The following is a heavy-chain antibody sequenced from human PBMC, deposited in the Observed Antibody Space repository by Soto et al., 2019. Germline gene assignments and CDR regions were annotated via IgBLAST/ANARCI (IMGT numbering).Heavy chain of an antibody. D-gene: IGHD2-2*02. Sequence: EVQLVESGGGLVQPGGSLRLSCAASGFTFSSYWMHWVRQAPGKGLVWVSRINTDGSSTSYADSVKGRFTISGDNAKNTLYLQMNSLRAEDTAVYYCARGGCSRTSCYILDYWGQGTLVTVSS. CDR3: ARGGCSRTSCYILDY. V-gene: IGHV3-74*01. CDR1: GFTFSSYW. CDR2: INTDGSST. J-gene: IGHJ4*02.